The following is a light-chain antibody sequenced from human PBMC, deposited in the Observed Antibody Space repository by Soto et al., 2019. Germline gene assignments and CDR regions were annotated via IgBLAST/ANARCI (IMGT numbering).Light chain of an antibody. J-gene: IGKJ5*01. CDR1: QSVSNNY. CDR3: QRYDSLRT. CDR2: GAS. V-gene: IGKV3-20*01. Sequence: EIVLTQSPGTLSLSPGERATLSCRASQSVSNNYLAWYQQKPGQAPRLLIYGASNRATGIPDRFSGSGSGTDFTLTISRLEPEDFAMYYCQRYDSLRTFGQGTRLEIK.